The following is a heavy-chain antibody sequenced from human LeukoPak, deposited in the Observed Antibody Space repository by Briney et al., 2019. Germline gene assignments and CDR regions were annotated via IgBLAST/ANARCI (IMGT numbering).Heavy chain of an antibody. CDR3: AKVLRVKYYFDY. V-gene: IGHV3-23*01. J-gene: IGHJ4*02. CDR1: GFTFSSYA. D-gene: IGHD4-23*01. Sequence: GGSLRRSCAASGFTFSSYAMSWVRQAPEKGLEWVSAISGSGGSTYYADSVKGRFTISRDNSKNTLYLQMNSPRAEDTAVYYCAKVLRVKYYFDYWGQGTLVTVSS. CDR2: ISGSGGST.